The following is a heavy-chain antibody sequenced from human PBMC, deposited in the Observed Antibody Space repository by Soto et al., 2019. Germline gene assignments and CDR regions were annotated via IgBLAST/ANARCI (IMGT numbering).Heavy chain of an antibody. CDR3: ASLTVTTSGVDY. Sequence: QLQLQESGPGLVKPSETLSLTCSVSGGSISSRSYYWAWIRQPPGKGLEWIGSIYYSGSTYYNPSLKVRVPISVDTSKDQFSLKLRSVTAADTAVYYCASLTVTTSGVDYWGQGNLVTVSS. D-gene: IGHD4-17*01. CDR1: GGSISSRSYY. J-gene: IGHJ4*02. CDR2: IYYSGST. V-gene: IGHV4-39*01.